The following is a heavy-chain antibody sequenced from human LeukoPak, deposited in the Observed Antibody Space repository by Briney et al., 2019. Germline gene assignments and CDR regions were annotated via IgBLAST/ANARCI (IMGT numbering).Heavy chain of an antibody. D-gene: IGHD4-17*01. Sequence: PGRSLRLSCAASGFTFDDYAMHWVRQAPGKGLEWVSGISWNSGSIGYADSVKGRFTISRDNSRNTLFLQMNSLTAEDTAVYYCARDPNGDYIGAFDMWARGQWSPSHQ. CDR3: ARDPNGDYIGAFDM. CDR2: ISWNSGSI. J-gene: IGHJ3*02. V-gene: IGHV3-9*01. CDR1: GFTFDDYA.